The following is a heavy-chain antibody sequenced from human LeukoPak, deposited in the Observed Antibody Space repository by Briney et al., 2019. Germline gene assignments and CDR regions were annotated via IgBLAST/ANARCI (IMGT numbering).Heavy chain of an antibody. CDR3: ARQGPFDY. CDR2: IYYSGST. CDR1: GGSISSSGYY. Sequence: SETLSLTCTVSGGSISSSGYYWGWIRQPPGKGLEWIGNIYYSGSTYYNPSLKSRVTISVDTSKNHFSLKLSSVTAADTAVYYCARQGPFDYWGQGTLVTISS. J-gene: IGHJ4*02. V-gene: IGHV4-39*01.